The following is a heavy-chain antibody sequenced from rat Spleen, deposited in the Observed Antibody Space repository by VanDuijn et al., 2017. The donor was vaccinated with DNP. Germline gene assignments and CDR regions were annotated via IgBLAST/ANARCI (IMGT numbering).Heavy chain of an antibody. D-gene: IGHD4-3*01. CDR1: GFTFSDYY. CDR2: IRYDGGRT. J-gene: IGHJ2*01. Sequence: EVQLVESGGGLVQPGRSLKLSCAASGFTFSDYYMAWVRQAPTKGLEWVAYIRYDGGRTYYGDSVKGRFTISRDNAKSTLYLQMNSLRFEDTATYFCASWGIRAYYFDSWGQGVMVTVSS. CDR3: ASWGIRAYYFDS. V-gene: IGHV5-22*01.